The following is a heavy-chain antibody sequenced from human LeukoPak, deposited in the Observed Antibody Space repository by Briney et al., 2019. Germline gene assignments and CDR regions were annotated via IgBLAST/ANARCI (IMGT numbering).Heavy chain of an antibody. Sequence: PGGSLRLSCAASGFTFSSYEMNWVRQAPGKGLEWVAFIRYVERDKYYADSVKGRFTISRDNSKNTLYLQMNSLREDDTAVYYCAKDLMRDQWFGESWGQVTLVTVSP. J-gene: IGHJ5*02. D-gene: IGHD3-10*01. CDR1: GFTFSSYE. CDR2: IRYVERDK. CDR3: AKDLMRDQWFGES. V-gene: IGHV3-30*02.